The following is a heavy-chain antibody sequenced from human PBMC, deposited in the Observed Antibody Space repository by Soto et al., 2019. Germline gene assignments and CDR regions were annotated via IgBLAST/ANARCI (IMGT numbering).Heavy chain of an antibody. CDR2: IKQDGSEK. Sequence: GSLRLSCAASGFTFSSYWMSWVRQAPGKGLEWVANIKQDGSEKYYVDSVKGRFTISRDNAKNSLYLQMNSLRAEDTAVYYCARDLYSSSARYFDYWGQGTLVTVSS. J-gene: IGHJ4*02. CDR3: ARDLYSSSARYFDY. V-gene: IGHV3-7*01. CDR1: GFTFSSYW. D-gene: IGHD6-6*01.